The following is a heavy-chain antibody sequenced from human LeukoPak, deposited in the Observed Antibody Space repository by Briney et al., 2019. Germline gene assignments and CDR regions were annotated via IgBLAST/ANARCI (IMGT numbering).Heavy chain of an antibody. D-gene: IGHD6-13*01. CDR3: ARDRAGSSSWYEGWFDP. J-gene: IGHJ5*02. CDR2: IYSGGST. Sequence: GGSLRLSCAAPGFTVSTNYMSWVRQAPGKGLEWVSVIYSGGSTSYADSVKGRFTISRDKSKNTLYLQMNSLRAEDTAVYYCARDRAGSSSWYEGWFDPWGQGTLVTVSS. CDR1: GFTVSTNY. V-gene: IGHV3-53*01.